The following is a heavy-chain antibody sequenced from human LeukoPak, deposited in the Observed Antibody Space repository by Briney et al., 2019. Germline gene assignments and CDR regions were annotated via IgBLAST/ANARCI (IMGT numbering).Heavy chain of an antibody. Sequence: SETLSLTCAVYGGSFSGYYWSWIRQPPGKGLEWIGEINHSGSTNYNPSLKSRVTISVDTSKNQLSLKLSSVTAADTAVYYCARARRLHYYGSGSPGFDYWGQGTLVTVSS. CDR2: INHSGST. CDR3: ARARRLHYYGSGSPGFDY. V-gene: IGHV4-34*01. CDR1: GGSFSGYY. J-gene: IGHJ4*02. D-gene: IGHD3-10*01.